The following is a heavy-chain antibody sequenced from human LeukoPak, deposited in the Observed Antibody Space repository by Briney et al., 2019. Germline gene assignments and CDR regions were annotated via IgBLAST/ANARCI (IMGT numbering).Heavy chain of an antibody. CDR2: INPNSGGT. CDR1: GYTFTGYY. D-gene: IGHD3-22*01. V-gene: IGHV1-2*02. Sequence: GAPVKVSCKASGYTFTGYYMHWVRQAPGQGLEWMGWINPNSGGTNYAQKFQGRVTMTRDTSISTAYMELSRLRSDDTAVYYCARANYYDSSGPRSNYYYMDVWGKGTTVTVSS. CDR3: ARANYYDSSGPRSNYYYMDV. J-gene: IGHJ6*03.